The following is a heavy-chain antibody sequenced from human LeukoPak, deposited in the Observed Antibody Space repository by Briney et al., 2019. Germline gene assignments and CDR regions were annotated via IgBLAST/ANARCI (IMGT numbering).Heavy chain of an antibody. V-gene: IGHV7-4-1*02. D-gene: IGHD2-15*01. CDR1: GYTFPSYA. CDR2: ISTNTWNP. CDR3: ARKSVAATPRDIVYQYSYMDV. Sequence: ASVKVSCKSSGYTFPSYALNWVRQAPGQGLEWMGWISTNTWNPTYAQGFTGRFVFSLDTSVSTAYLQISSLKAEDTAVYYCARKSVAATPRDIVYQYSYMDVWGKGTTVTVSS. J-gene: IGHJ6*03.